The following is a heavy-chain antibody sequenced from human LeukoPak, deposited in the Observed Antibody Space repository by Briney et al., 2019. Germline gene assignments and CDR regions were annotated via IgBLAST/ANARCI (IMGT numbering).Heavy chain of an antibody. Sequence: PSETLSLTCTVSGGPISSGGYYWSWIRQHPGKGLEWIGYIYYSGSTYYNPSLKSRVTISVDTSKNQFSLKLSSVTAADTAVYYCARVRGGDGYNPHLFDYWGQGTLVTVSS. CDR2: IYYSGST. J-gene: IGHJ4*02. CDR3: ARVRGGDGYNPHLFDY. V-gene: IGHV4-31*03. CDR1: GGPISSGGYY. D-gene: IGHD5-24*01.